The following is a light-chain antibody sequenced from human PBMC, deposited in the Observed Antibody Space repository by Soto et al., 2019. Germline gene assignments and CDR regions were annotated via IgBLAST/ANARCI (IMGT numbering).Light chain of an antibody. V-gene: IGKV1-9*01. J-gene: IGKJ1*01. CDR2: GAS. CDR1: QGISSY. Sequence: DTQLTQSPSFLSASVGDRVTITCRASQGISSYLAWFQQKPGRAPNLLIYGASILESGVPSRFSGSGSGTEFTLTISSLQPDDFATYYCQKYNSYWTFGQGTKVDIK. CDR3: QKYNSYWT.